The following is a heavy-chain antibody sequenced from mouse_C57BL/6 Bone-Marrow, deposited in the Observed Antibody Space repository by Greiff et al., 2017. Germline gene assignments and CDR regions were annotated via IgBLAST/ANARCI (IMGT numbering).Heavy chain of an antibody. CDR2: IYPGNSGT. V-gene: IGHV1-5*01. J-gene: IGHJ2*01. Sequence: EVQVVESGTVLARPGASVKMSCKTSGYTFTSYWMPWVKQRPGQGLEWIGAIYPGNSGTSYNQKFKGKAKLTAVTSASTAYMELSSLTKEDSAVYYCTRYIIRVIITTVVDYFGYWGQGTTLTVSS. CDR3: TRYIIRVIITTVVDYFGY. CDR1: GYTFTSYW. D-gene: IGHD1-1*01.